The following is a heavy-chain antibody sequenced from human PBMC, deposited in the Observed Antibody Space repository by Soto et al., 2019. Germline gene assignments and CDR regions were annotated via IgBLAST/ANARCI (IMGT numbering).Heavy chain of an antibody. J-gene: IGHJ4*02. CDR2: INAGNGNR. CDR3: ARERTYFGDY. V-gene: IGHV1-3*01. Sequence: ASVKVSCKASGYTFTSYAMHWVRQAPGQRLEWMGWINAGNGNRKYAQKFQGRVTMTRNTSISTAYMELSSLRSEDTAVYYCARERTYFGDYWGQGTLVTVSS. CDR1: GYTFTSYA. D-gene: IGHD3-9*01.